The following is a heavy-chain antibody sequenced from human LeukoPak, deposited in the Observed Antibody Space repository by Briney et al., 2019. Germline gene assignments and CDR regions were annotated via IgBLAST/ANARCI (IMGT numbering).Heavy chain of an antibody. V-gene: IGHV3-64D*09. J-gene: IGHJ6*02. CDR1: GFIFSDYA. CDR2: ISGNGGSA. CDR3: VKDPYGMDV. Sequence: PGGSLRLSCSASGFIFSDYAMHWVRRAPGKGLEYVSGISGNGGSAYYADSVKGRFTISRDKSKNTLSLQMSSLRVEDTALYYCVKDPYGMDVWGQGTTVTVSS.